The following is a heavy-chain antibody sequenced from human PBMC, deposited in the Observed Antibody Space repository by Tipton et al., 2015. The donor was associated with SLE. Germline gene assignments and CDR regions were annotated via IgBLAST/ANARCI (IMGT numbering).Heavy chain of an antibody. D-gene: IGHD5-18*01. CDR1: GGSITSDGSF. V-gene: IGHV4-31*03. CDR2: ISYSGST. J-gene: IGHJ4*02. CDR3: ASMGRGYSYGTVYY. Sequence: TLSLTCNASGGSITSDGSFWTWIRQHPGRGLQWIGYISYSGSTYYNPSLRGRVTILLDTSKSQFSLKLTSVTAADTAVYYCASMGRGYSYGTVYYWGQGTLVTVSS.